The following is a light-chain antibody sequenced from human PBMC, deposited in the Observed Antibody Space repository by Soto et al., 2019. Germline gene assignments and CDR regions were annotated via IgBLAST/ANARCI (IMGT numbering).Light chain of an antibody. CDR2: GAS. Sequence: EIVLTQSPGTLSLSPGERATLSCRASQSVSSSYLVWYQQKRGQAPRLLIYGASSRATGIPDRFSGSGSGTDFTLTISRLEPEDFAVYYCQQYGSSPYTFGQGTKPEIK. V-gene: IGKV3-20*01. J-gene: IGKJ2*01. CDR3: QQYGSSPYT. CDR1: QSVSSSY.